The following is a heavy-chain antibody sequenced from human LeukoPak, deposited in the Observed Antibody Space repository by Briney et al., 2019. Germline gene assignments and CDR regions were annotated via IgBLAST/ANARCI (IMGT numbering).Heavy chain of an antibody. Sequence: ASVKVSCKASGYTFTSYDINWVRQATGQGLEWMGWISAYNGNTNYAQKLQGRVTMTTDTSTSTAYMELRSLRSDDTAVYYCARGGYSSSSGLYYYYYYGMDVWGQGTTVTVSS. CDR1: GYTFTSYD. J-gene: IGHJ6*02. CDR3: ARGGYSSSSGLYYYYYYGMDV. V-gene: IGHV1-18*01. D-gene: IGHD6-6*01. CDR2: ISAYNGNT.